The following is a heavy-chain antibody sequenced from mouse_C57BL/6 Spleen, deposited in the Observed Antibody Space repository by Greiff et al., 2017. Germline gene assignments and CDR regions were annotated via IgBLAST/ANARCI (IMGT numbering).Heavy chain of an antibody. CDR1: GYTFTSYW. D-gene: IGHD1-1*01. CDR3: ARRDYYGSSYESAMDY. Sequence: VKLQESGAELAKPGASVKLSCKASGYTFTSYWMHWVKQRPGQGLEWIGYINPSSGYTKYNQKFKDKATLTADKSYSTAYMQLSSLTYEDSAVYYCARRDYYGSSYESAMDYWGQGTSVTVSS. V-gene: IGHV1-7*01. J-gene: IGHJ4*01. CDR2: INPSSGYT.